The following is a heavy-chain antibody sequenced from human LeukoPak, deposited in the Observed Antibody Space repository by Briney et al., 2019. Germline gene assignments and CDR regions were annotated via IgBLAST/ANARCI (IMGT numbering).Heavy chain of an antibody. J-gene: IGHJ6*03. V-gene: IGHV4-34*01. D-gene: IGHD6-25*01. CDR1: GGSFSGYY. CDR2: INHSGST. CDR3: AREPEQRRMYYYYYYMDV. Sequence: SETLSLTCAVYGGSFSGYYWSWIRQPPGKGLEWIGEINHSGSTNYNPSLKSRVTISVDTSKNQFSLKLSSVTAADTAVYYCAREPEQRRMYYYYYYMDVWGKGTTVTVSS.